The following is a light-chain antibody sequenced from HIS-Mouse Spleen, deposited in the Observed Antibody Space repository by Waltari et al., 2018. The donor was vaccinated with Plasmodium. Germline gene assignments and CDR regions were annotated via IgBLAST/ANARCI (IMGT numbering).Light chain of an antibody. CDR3: YSTDSSGNHRV. V-gene: IGLV3-10*01. CDR1: ALPKKY. CDR2: EDS. Sequence: SYELTQPPSVSVSPGQTARITCSGDALPKKYASWYQQKSGQAPVLVIYEDSKRPSGSPDRFSGSSSGTMATLTISGAQVEDEADYYCYSTDSSGNHRVFGGGTKLTVL. J-gene: IGLJ3*02.